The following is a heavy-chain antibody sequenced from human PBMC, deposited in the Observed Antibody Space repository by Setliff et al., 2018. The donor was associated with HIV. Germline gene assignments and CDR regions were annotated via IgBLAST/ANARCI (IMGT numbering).Heavy chain of an antibody. J-gene: IGHJ4*02. Sequence: ASVKVSCKASGYSFTDYYIHWVRQAPGQGLEWMGWINPKSDGTNYAQKFQGWITMTRDTSISTAYTELSRLRSDDTAVYYCARGMDYYDTSGYYQYYFDYCGQGTLVTVSS. CDR1: GYSFTDYY. D-gene: IGHD3-22*01. V-gene: IGHV1-2*04. CDR2: INPKSDGT. CDR3: ARGMDYYDTSGYYQYYFDY.